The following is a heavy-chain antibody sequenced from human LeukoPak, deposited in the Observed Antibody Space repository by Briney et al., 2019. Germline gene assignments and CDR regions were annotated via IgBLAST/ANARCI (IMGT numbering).Heavy chain of an antibody. J-gene: IGHJ5*02. CDR3: ARHQYTSGWYSWFDP. Sequence: PSETLSLTCTVSSGSISSYYWSWIRQPPGKGLEWIGYIFYSGSTNYNPSLKSRVTILVDTSNNQLSLKLSSVTAADTAVYYCARHQYTSGWYSWFDPWGQGTLVTVSS. CDR2: IFYSGST. CDR1: SGSISSYY. V-gene: IGHV4-59*08. D-gene: IGHD6-19*01.